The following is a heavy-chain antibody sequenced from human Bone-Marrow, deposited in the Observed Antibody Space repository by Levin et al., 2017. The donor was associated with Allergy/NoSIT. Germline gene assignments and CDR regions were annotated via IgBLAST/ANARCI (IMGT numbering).Heavy chain of an antibody. J-gene: IGHJ4*02. CDR1: GDTLSELS. Sequence: VASVKVSCKVSGDTLSELSIHWVRQAPGKGLEWMGGFDVEENKSIYAQKFQGRVTMTEDTSTETAYLELSSLRSEDTAVYYCAAGNTGHYLWGQGTLVTVSS. CDR3: AAGNTGHYL. CDR2: FDVEENKS. V-gene: IGHV1-24*01. D-gene: IGHD3-9*01.